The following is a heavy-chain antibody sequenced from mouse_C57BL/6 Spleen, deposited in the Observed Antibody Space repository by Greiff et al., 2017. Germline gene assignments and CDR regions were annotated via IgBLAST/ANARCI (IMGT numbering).Heavy chain of an antibody. V-gene: IGHV1-7*01. CDR1: GYTFTSYW. J-gene: IGHJ3*01. Sequence: QVHVKQSGAELAKPGASVKLSCKASGYTFTSYWMHWVKQRPGQGLEWIGYINPSSGYTKYNQKFKDKATLTADKSSSTAYMQLSSLTYEDSAVYYCTRLEITAVVAKGAGFAYWGQGTLVTVSA. D-gene: IGHD1-1*01. CDR2: INPSSGYT. CDR3: TRLEITAVVAKGAGFAY.